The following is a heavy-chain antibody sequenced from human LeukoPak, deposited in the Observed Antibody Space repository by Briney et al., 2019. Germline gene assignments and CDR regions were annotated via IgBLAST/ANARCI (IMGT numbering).Heavy chain of an antibody. CDR1: GGSFIGDY. D-gene: IGHD2-21*01. Sequence: SETLSLTCAVYGGSFIGDYWSWIRQSPGKGLEWIGEINHSGSTNYNPSLRSRVTISVDTSKNQFSLKLSSVTAADTAVYYCARVKGSGGDYNAIASAIDMWGQGTMVTVSS. CDR2: INHSGST. CDR3: ARVKGSGGDYNAIASAIDM. V-gene: IGHV4-34*01. J-gene: IGHJ3*02.